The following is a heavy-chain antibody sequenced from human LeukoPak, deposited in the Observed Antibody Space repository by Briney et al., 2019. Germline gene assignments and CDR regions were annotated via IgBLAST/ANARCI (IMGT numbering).Heavy chain of an antibody. CDR1: GFTFSSYA. J-gene: IGHJ4*02. Sequence: GGSLRLSCAASGFTFSSYAMSWVRQAPGKGLEWVSAISGSGGSTYYADSVKGRVTISRDNSKNTLYLRMNSLRAEDTAVYNCAKFFSGFGYWGQGTLVTVSS. V-gene: IGHV3-23*01. CDR2: ISGSGGST. CDR3: AKFFSGFGY. D-gene: IGHD3-3*01.